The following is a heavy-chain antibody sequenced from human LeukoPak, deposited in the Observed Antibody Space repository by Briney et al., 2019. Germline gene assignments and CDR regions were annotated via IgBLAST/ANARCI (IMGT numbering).Heavy chain of an antibody. CDR1: GGSISSYY. V-gene: IGHV4-59*12. J-gene: IGHJ6*02. CDR2: IYYSGST. D-gene: IGHD5-24*01. CDR3: AGEMATAVDYYYYGMDV. Sequence: SETLSLTCTVSGGSISSYYWSWIRQPXXXXXEWIXYIYYSGSTNYNPSLKSRVTISVDTSKNQFSLKLSSVTAADTAVYYCAGEMATAVDYYYYGMDVWGQGTTVTVSS.